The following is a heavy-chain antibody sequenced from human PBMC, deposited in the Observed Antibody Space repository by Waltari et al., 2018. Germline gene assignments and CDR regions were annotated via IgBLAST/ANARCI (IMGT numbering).Heavy chain of an antibody. D-gene: IGHD2-15*01. J-gene: IGHJ5*02. CDR3: TRDRVGYCSGGTCYSRWFDP. CDR2: FDPEYGEA. V-gene: IGHV1-24*01. CDR1: GYSLHALA. Sequence: QVQLVQSGAEVKKTGASGKVTCRVAGYSLHALALPWVQTAPGKGLEWLGGFDPEYGEAVYAQEFQGRVTMTEDTSKDTAYMELSSLTYEDTAVYYCTRDRVGYCSGGTCYSRWFDPWGQGTLVTVSS.